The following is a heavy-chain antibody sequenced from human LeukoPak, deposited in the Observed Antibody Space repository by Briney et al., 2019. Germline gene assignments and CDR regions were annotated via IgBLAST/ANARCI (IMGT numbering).Heavy chain of an antibody. CDR2: IYYSGST. CDR1: GYSISSGYY. D-gene: IGHD6-19*01. Sequence: PSETLSLTCAVSGYSISSGYYWGWIRQPPGKGLEWIGYIYYSGSTNYNPSLKSRVTISVDTSKNQFSLKLSSVTAADTAVYYCARARGPYSSGWYAYWGQGTLVTVSS. J-gene: IGHJ4*02. CDR3: ARARGPYSSGWYAY. V-gene: IGHV4-61*01.